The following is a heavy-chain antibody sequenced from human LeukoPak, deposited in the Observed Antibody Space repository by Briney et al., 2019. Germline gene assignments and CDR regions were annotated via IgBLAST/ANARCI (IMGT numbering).Heavy chain of an antibody. D-gene: IGHD3-10*01. CDR2: IKQDGSEK. CDR1: GFTFSSYW. V-gene: IGHV3-7*03. J-gene: IGHJ4*02. Sequence: PGGSLRLSCAASGFTFSSYWMSWVRQAPGKGLEWVANIKQDGSEKYYVDSVKGRFTISRDNAKNSLYLQMNSLRAEDMALYYCAKDMGTTMVRGATIDYWGQGTLVTVSS. CDR3: AKDMGTTMVRGATIDY.